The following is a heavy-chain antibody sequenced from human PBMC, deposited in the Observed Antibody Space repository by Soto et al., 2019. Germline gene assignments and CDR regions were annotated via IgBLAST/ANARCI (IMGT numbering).Heavy chain of an antibody. D-gene: IGHD2-2*01. CDR2: IIPILGIA. CDR1: GGTFSSYT. J-gene: IGHJ5*02. Sequence: SVKVSCKASGGTFSSYTISWVRQAPGQGLEWMGRIIPILGIANYAQKFQGRVTITADKSTSTAYMELSSLRSEDTAVYYCARDSERIVVVPAAMSTWFDPWGQGTLVTVSS. CDR3: ARDSERIVVVPAAMSTWFDP. V-gene: IGHV1-69*04.